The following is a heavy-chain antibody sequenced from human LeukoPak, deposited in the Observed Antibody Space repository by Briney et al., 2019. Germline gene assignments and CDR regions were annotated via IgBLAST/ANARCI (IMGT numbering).Heavy chain of an antibody. V-gene: IGHV3-11*01. CDR3: ARERIGGEVNSAPGHYFDY. CDR2: ISDRGSRT. Sequence: PGGSLRLSCAVSGITLSNYGMSWVRQAPGKGLEWVAGISDRGSRTNYADSVKGRFTISRDNAKNSLYLQMNSLRAEDTAVYYCARERIGGEVNSAPGHYFDYWGQGTLVTVSS. J-gene: IGHJ4*02. D-gene: IGHD1-26*01. CDR1: GITLSNYG.